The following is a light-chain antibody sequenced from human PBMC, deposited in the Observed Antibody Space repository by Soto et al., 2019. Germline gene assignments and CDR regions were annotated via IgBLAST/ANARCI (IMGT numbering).Light chain of an antibody. CDR2: DAS. CDR1: QSVITY. V-gene: IGKV3-11*01. CDR3: QQRSDWPLT. Sequence: EIVLTPSPATLSLSPGERATLSCRASQSVITYLAWYQQKPGQAPRLLIYDASKRATGIPARFIGSGSGTDFTLTISSLEAEDFAVYYCQQRSDWPLTFGGGTKVDIK. J-gene: IGKJ4*01.